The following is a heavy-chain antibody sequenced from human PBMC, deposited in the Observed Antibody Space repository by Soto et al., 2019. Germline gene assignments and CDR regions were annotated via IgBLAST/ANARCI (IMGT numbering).Heavy chain of an antibody. V-gene: IGHV3-74*01. J-gene: IGHJ6*03. Sequence: VGLLRLSWAAAGGTCSNHGRRWIRQAPGKGLVWVSRINSDGSRINYADSVKGRLTISRDNAKNTVYLQMNSLRAEDTAVYICARGASGRYYMDVWGKGTTVTVSS. CDR2: INSDGSRI. CDR3: ARGASGRYYMDV. D-gene: IGHD3-10*01. CDR1: GGTCSNHG.